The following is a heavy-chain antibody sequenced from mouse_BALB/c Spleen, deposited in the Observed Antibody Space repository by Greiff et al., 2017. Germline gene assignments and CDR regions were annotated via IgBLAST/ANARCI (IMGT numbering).Heavy chain of an antibody. CDR1: GFTFSSYA. D-gene: IGHD2-1*01. CDR3: ARGLGNHYYAMDY. Sequence: EVHLVESGGGLVKPGGSLKLSCAASGFTFSSYAMSWVRQTPEKRLEWVASISSGGSTYYPDSVKGRFTISRDNARNILYLQMSSLRSEDTAMYYCARGLGNHYYAMDYWGQGTSVTVSS. J-gene: IGHJ4*01. CDR2: ISSGGST. V-gene: IGHV5-6-5*01.